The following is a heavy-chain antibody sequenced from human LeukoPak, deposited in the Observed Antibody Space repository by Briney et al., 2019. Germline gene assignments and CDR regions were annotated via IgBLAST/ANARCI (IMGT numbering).Heavy chain of an antibody. Sequence: PGGSLRLSCAASGFTFDDYAMHWDRQPPGKSLEWVSLISGDGGSTYYADSVKGRFTVSRDNSKNSLYLQMNSLRTEDTALYYCAKDISRNIVVVPAADYWGQGTLVTVSS. V-gene: IGHV3-43*02. CDR1: GFTFDDYA. J-gene: IGHJ4*02. D-gene: IGHD2-2*01. CDR3: AKDISRNIVVVPAADY. CDR2: ISGDGGST.